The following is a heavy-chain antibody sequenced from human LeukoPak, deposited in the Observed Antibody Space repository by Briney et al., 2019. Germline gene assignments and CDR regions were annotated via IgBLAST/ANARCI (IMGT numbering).Heavy chain of an antibody. CDR3: ARVKARWLQLPSAFDI. V-gene: IGHV1-2*02. Sequence: ASVKVSCKASGYTFTGYYMHWVRQAPGQGLEWMGWINPNSGGTNYAQKFQGRVTMTRDTSISTAYMELSRLRSDDTAVYYCARVKARWLQLPSAFDIWGQGTMVTVSS. CDR2: INPNSGGT. CDR1: GYTFTGYY. J-gene: IGHJ3*02. D-gene: IGHD5-24*01.